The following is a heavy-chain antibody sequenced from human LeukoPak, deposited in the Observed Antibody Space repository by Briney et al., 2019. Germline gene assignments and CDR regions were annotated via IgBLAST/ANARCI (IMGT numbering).Heavy chain of an antibody. CDR3: ARSSSSGWYALDY. D-gene: IGHD6-19*01. Sequence: GGSLRLSCAASGFTFQDYGLSWVRQAPGKGLEWVSGINWNGSNTTYADSVRGRFTIPRDNAKNSLYLQLNSLRAEDTALYYCARSSSSGWYALDYWGQGTLVTVSS. CDR2: INWNGSNT. V-gene: IGHV3-20*04. J-gene: IGHJ4*02. CDR1: GFTFQDYG.